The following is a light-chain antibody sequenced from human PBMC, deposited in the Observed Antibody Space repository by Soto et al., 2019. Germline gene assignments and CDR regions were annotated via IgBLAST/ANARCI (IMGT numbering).Light chain of an antibody. CDR2: DAS. Sequence: DIQMTQSPSTLSASLGDRVTITFLASQNIDDYLAWYQQKPGKAPQLLIYDASNLESGVPSRFSGSGSGTDFTLTISCLQSEDFATYYCQQHYSYPRTFGQGTKVDI. J-gene: IGKJ1*01. CDR3: QQHYSYPRT. CDR1: QNIDDY. V-gene: IGKV1-5*01.